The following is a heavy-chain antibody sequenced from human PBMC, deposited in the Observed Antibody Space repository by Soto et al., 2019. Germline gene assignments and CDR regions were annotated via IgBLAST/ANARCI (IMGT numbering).Heavy chain of an antibody. CDR2: ISGSGGST. V-gene: IGHV3-23*01. CDR1: GFTFSSYA. Sequence: GGSLRLSCAASGFTFSSYAMSWVRQAPGKGLEWVAAISGSGGSTYYADSVKGRFTISRDNAQSTLYLQMNNLRAEDTAVYYCPSPPRPVDWGQGTLVTVSS. J-gene: IGHJ4*02. CDR3: PSPPRPVD.